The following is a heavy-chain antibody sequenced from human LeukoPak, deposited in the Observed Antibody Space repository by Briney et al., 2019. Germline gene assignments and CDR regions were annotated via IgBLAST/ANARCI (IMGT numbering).Heavy chain of an antibody. J-gene: IGHJ4*02. CDR3: AKDSSPVVVAATPGY. Sequence: PGGSLRLSCAASGFTFSSYGMHWVRQAPGKGLEWVAVISYDGSNKYYADSVKGRFTISRDNSKNTLYLQMNSLRAEDTAVYYCAKDSSPVVVAATPGYWGQGTLVTVSS. D-gene: IGHD2-15*01. CDR1: GFTFSSYG. V-gene: IGHV3-30*18. CDR2: ISYDGSNK.